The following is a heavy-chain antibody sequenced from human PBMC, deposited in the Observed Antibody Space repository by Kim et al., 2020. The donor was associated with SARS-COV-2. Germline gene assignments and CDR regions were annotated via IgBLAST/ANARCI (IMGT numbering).Heavy chain of an antibody. D-gene: IGHD3-3*01. CDR3: ARADFWSGHGVGY. V-gene: IGHV7-4-1*02. J-gene: IGHJ4*02. Sequence: TYAQGFTGRFVFSLDTSVGTAYLQISSLKAKDTAVYYCARADFWSGHGVGYWGQGTLVTVSS.